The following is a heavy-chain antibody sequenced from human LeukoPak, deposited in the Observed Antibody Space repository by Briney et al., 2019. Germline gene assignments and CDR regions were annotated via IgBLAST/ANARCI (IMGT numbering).Heavy chain of an antibody. V-gene: IGHV4-4*07. D-gene: IGHD2-2*01. J-gene: IGHJ5*02. Sequence: PSETLSLTCAVSGGSIISYYMSWIRQPAGKGLEWIGRIYTSGSTNYNPSLKSRVTISVDKSKNQYSLKLSSVTAADTAVYYCARGLASIYCSSTSCPVAGFDPSGQGTPVTVSS. CDR2: IYTSGST. CDR1: GGSIISYY. CDR3: ARGLASIYCSSTSCPVAGFDP.